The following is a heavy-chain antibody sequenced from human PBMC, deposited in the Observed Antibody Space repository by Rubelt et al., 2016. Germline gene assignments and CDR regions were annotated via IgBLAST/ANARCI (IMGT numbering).Heavy chain of an antibody. CDR2: IYYSGST. CDR1: GGSISSYY. V-gene: IGHV4-59*01. D-gene: IGHD3-3*01. J-gene: IGHJ4*02. Sequence: QVQLQESGPGLVKPSETLSLTCTVSGGSISSYYWSWIRQPPGKGLEWIGYIYYSGSTNYNPSLKSRVTRSVDTSKNQCSRKLSSVTAADTAVYYCAGGITIFGVASGYFDYWGQGTLVTVSS. CDR3: AGGITIFGVASGYFDY.